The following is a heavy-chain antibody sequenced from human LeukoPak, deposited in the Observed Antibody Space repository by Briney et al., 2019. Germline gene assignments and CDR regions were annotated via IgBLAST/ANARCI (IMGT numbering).Heavy chain of an antibody. Sequence: ASVKVSCKASGYTFTGYYMHWVRQAPGQGLEWMGRINPNSGGTNYAQKFQGRVTMTRDTPTSTAYMELSRLRSDDTAVYYCVVVMSFDYWGQGTLVTVSS. CDR3: VVVMSFDY. CDR2: INPNSGGT. V-gene: IGHV1-2*06. J-gene: IGHJ4*02. D-gene: IGHD3-22*01. CDR1: GYTFTGYY.